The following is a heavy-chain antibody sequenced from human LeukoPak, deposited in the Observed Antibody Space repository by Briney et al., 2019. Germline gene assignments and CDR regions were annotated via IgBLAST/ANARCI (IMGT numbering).Heavy chain of an antibody. CDR2: ISTYYGNT. D-gene: IGHD3-10*01. V-gene: IGHV1-18*01. Sequence: ASVKVSCKASGYTFTSYGFSWVRQAPGQGLEWMGWISTYYGNTNYAQKLGDRVTMTTDTSTSTAYMELTSLRSDDTAVYYCARVYSTNYYGSGDRPFLFDYWGQGTVVTVSS. CDR1: GYTFTSYG. J-gene: IGHJ4*02. CDR3: ARVYSTNYYGSGDRPFLFDY.